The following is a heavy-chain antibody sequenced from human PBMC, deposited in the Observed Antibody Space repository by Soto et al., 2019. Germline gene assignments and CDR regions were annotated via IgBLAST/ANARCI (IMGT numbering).Heavy chain of an antibody. CDR3: ARDRHYVISGYNFVGYFEL. CDR2: ISGSGGST. V-gene: IGHV3-23*01. J-gene: IGHJ2*01. Sequence: EVRLLESGGGLVQPGGSLRLACAASGFTFRGYAMGWVCQAPGKGLEWVSTISGSGGSTYYADSVKGRFTISRDNSKNPLYGQMRSLRAEDTAVYSCARDRHYVISGYNFVGYFELWGRGTLVTVSS. D-gene: IGHD3-22*01. CDR1: GFTFRGYA.